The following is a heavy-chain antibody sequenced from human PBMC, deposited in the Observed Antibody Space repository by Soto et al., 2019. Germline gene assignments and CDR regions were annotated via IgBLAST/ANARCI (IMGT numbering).Heavy chain of an antibody. V-gene: IGHV1-46*01. CDR1: GYTFTSYY. Sequence: GASVKVSCKASGYTFTSYYMHWVRQAPGQGLEWMGIINPSGGSTSYAQKFQGRVTMTRDTSTSTVYMELSSLRSEDTAVYYCARGNPVLRFLEWPHPRSFFDPWGQGTLVTVSS. D-gene: IGHD3-3*01. CDR2: INPSGGST. J-gene: IGHJ5*02. CDR3: ARGNPVLRFLEWPHPRSFFDP.